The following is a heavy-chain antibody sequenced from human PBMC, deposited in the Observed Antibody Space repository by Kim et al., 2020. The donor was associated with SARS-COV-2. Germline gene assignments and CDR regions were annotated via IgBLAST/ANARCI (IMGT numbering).Heavy chain of an antibody. D-gene: IGHD4-17*01. CDR3: ARGLTTGDAFDI. J-gene: IGHJ3*02. Sequence: SETLSLICAVYGGSFSGYYWSWIRQPPGKGLEWIGEINHSGSTNYNPSLKSRVTISVDTSKNQFSLKLSSVTAADTAVYYCARGLTTGDAFDIWGQGTMV. CDR2: INHSGST. V-gene: IGHV4-34*01. CDR1: GGSFSGYY.